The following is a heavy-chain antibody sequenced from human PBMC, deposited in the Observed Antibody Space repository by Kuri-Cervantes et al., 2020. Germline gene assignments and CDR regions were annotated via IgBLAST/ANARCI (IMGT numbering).Heavy chain of an antibody. Sequence: GGFLRPSCAASGFTFSSYWMSWVRQAPGKGLGWVANIKQDGSEKYYVDSVKGRFTISRDNAKNSLYLQMNSLRAEDTAVYYCAKDPTGDYVGAFDDWGQGTLVTVSS. CDR3: AKDPTGDYVGAFDD. J-gene: IGHJ4*02. D-gene: IGHD4-17*01. V-gene: IGHV3-7*01. CDR2: IKQDGSEK. CDR1: GFTFSSYW.